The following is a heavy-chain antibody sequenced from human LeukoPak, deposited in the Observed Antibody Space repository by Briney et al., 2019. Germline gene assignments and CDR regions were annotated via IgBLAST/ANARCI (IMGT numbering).Heavy chain of an antibody. J-gene: IGHJ4*02. CDR1: GVSITNYS. CDR2: IHYTGGT. D-gene: IGHD4-11*01. CDR3: ARGTVTTGYFDY. Sequence: PSETLSLTCTVSGVSITNYSWSWIRQPPGKGLERIGYIHYTGGTNYNPSLRSRVTMSVDTSKNQFSLKLSFVTAADTAVYYCARGTVTTGYFDYWDQGNLVTVSS. V-gene: IGHV4-59*01.